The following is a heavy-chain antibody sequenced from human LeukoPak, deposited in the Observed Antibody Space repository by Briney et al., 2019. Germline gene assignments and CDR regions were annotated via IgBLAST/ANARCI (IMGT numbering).Heavy chain of an antibody. D-gene: IGHD6-19*01. CDR3: ARANRIAVAGTVVFHSY. V-gene: IGHV1-69*01. J-gene: IGHJ4*02. Sequence: ASVKVSCKASGGTFSSYAISWVRQAPGQGLEWMGGIIPIFGTANYAQKFQGRVTITAEEATSTAYMELSSLRSEDTAVYYCARANRIAVAGTVVFHSYWGQGTLVTVSS. CDR1: GGTFSSYA. CDR2: IIPIFGTA.